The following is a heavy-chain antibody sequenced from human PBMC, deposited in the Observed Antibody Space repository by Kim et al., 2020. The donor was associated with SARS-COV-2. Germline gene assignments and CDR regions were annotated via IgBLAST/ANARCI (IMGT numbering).Heavy chain of an antibody. CDR2: T. V-gene: IGHV4-39*07. CDR3: ARGDSAHFDY. Sequence: TDYNPSLKSRVTISVDTSKNQFSLKLSSVTAAGTAVYYCARGDSAHFDYWGQGTLVTVSS. J-gene: IGHJ4*02.